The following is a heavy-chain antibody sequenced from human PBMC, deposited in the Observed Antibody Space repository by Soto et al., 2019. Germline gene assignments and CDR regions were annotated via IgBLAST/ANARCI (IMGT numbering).Heavy chain of an antibody. Sequence: PGGSLRLSCAASGFTFSSYSMNWVRQAPGKGLEWVSYISSSSSTIYYADSVKGRFTISRDNAKNSLYLQMNSLRAEDTAVYYCARGVAGGSLDYWGQGTLVTVSS. CDR2: ISSSSSTI. V-gene: IGHV3-48*01. CDR3: ARGVAGGSLDY. CDR1: GFTFSSYS. D-gene: IGHD6-19*01. J-gene: IGHJ4*02.